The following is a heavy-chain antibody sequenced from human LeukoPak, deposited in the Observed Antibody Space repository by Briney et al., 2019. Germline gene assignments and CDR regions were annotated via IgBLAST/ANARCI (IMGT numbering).Heavy chain of an antibody. D-gene: IGHD3/OR15-3a*01. V-gene: IGHV5-51*01. CDR3: ARSWTGDTFDF. CDR2: IDPVDSST. CDR1: GYSFTRYW. J-gene: IGHJ3*01. Sequence: GESLKISCKGSGYSFTRYWIGWVRQMPGKGLEWMGIIDPVDSSTRYSPSFQGQVTISADKSISTAYVQWSSLKASDTAMYHCARSWTGDTFDFWGQGTLVIVSS.